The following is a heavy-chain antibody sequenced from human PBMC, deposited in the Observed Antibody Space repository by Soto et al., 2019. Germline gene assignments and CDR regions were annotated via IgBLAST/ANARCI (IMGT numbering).Heavy chain of an antibody. J-gene: IGHJ5*02. D-gene: IGHD6-13*01. CDR1: GYTFINFD. V-gene: IGHV1-8*02. CDR2: MNPGSGKT. CDR3: ARMASAGTLNWFDP. Sequence: ASVRVSCKASGYTFINFDISWVRQATGQGLEWMGWMNPGSGKTGYANKFQGRVTMTRDASTGTAHLELSSLTSEDTAVYYCARMASAGTLNWFDPWGQGTLVTVSS.